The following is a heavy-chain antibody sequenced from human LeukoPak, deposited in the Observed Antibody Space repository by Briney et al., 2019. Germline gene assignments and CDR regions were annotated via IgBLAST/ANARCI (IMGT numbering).Heavy chain of an antibody. CDR3: ARGPRLLHDAFDI. CDR2: INHSGST. V-gene: IGHV4-34*01. J-gene: IGHJ3*02. CDR1: GGSFSGYY. D-gene: IGHD3-22*01. Sequence: SETLSLTCAVYGGSFSGYYWSWIRQPPGKGLEWIGEINHSGSTNYNPSLKSRVTISVDTSKNQFSLKLSSVTAADTAVYYCARGPRLLHDAFDIWGQGTMVTVSS.